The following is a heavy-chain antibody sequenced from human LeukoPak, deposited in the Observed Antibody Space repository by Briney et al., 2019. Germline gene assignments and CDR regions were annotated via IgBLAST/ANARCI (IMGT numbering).Heavy chain of an antibody. CDR3: ARQSLGYCSSTSCYAVPAGYGMDV. J-gene: IGHJ6*02. CDR1: GCSFTSYW. Sequence: GESLKISCKGSGCSFTSYWIGWVRQMPGKGLEWMGIIYPGDSDTRYSPSFQGQVTISADKSISTAYLQWRSLKASDTAMYYCARQSLGYCSSTSCYAVPAGYGMDVWGQGTTVTVSS. D-gene: IGHD2-2*01. CDR2: IYPGDSDT. V-gene: IGHV5-51*01.